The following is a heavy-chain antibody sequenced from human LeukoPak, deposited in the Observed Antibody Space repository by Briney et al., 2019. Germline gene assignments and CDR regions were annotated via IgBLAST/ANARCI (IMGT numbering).Heavy chain of an antibody. D-gene: IGHD3-10*01. CDR2: INPDGSQT. Sequence: GGSLRLSCAASGFTFNTYWMHWVRQAPGKGLVWVSHINPDGSQTNYADSVTGRFTISRDNAKSTLYLQMNSLRAEDTAVYYCARDPVRRDSYWGQGTLVTVSS. V-gene: IGHV3-74*01. CDR1: GFTFNTYW. J-gene: IGHJ4*02. CDR3: ARDPVRRDSY.